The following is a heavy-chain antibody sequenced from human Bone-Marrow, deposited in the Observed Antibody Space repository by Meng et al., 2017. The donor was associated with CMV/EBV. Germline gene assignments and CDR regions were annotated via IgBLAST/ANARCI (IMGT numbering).Heavy chain of an antibody. D-gene: IGHD2-2*01. J-gene: IGHJ4*02. CDR3: AEDGGEGYCSSTSCYWGGYFDY. CDR2: ISYDGSNK. V-gene: IGHV3-30-3*01. Sequence: GEYLKISCAASGFTFSSYAMHWVRQAPGKGLEWVAVISYDGSNKYYAESVKGRFTISRDNSKSTLYLKMNSLKAEDTAVYYCAEDGGEGYCSSTSCYWGGYFDYWGQGTLVTVSS. CDR1: GFTFSSYA.